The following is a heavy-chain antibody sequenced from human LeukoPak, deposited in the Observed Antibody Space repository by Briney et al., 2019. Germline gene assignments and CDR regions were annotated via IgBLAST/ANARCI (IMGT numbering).Heavy chain of an antibody. Sequence: PGRSLRLSCAASGFTFSSFAMAWVCRAPGKGLDWDSTMGGGGGSIYCVGDVRSRFNISRDNAKNTLYLQVYSLRGEDTAVYYWARSGWPPLFDYWGQGTGVSVSS. CDR1: GFTFSSFA. CDR3: ARSGWPPLFDY. V-gene: IGHV3-23*01. D-gene: IGHD3-10*01. J-gene: IGHJ4*02. CDR2: MGGGGGSI.